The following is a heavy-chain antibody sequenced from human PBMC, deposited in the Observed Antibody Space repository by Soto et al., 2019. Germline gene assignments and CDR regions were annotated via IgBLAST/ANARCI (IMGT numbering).Heavy chain of an antibody. D-gene: IGHD2-15*01. CDR2: IWYDGSNN. J-gene: IGHJ6*03. Sequence: QVQVVESGGGVVQPGRSLRLSCAASGFTFNSYGMHWVRQAPGKGLEWGAVIWYDGSNNYYADSVKGRFTISRDNSKNTLSLQMDSLRAEDTAVYYCARGSGVSYYYMDVWGRGTTVTVSS. V-gene: IGHV3-33*01. CDR1: GFTFNSYG. CDR3: ARGSGVSYYYMDV.